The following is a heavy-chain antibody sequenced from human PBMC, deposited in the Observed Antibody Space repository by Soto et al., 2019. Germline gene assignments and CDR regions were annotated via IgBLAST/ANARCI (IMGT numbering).Heavy chain of an antibody. CDR3: ARVERYCSSTSCYSLTSYYYYYMDV. CDR2: INWNGGST. V-gene: IGHV3-20*01. Sequence: EVQLVESGGGVVRPGGSLRLSCAASGFTFDDYGMSWVRQAPGKGLEWVSGINWNGGSTGYADSVKGRFTISRDNAKNSLYRQMNSLRAEDTALYHCARVERYCSSTSCYSLTSYYYYYMDVWGKGTTVTVSS. D-gene: IGHD2-2*01. CDR1: GFTFDDYG. J-gene: IGHJ6*03.